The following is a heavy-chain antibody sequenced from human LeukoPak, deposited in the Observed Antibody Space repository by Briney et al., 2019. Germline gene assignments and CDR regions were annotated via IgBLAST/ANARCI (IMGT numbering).Heavy chain of an antibody. CDR2: ISYSGST. Sequence: PSETLSLTCTVSGGSITSYHWSWVRQPPGKGLEWIGYISYSGSTNYNPSLKSRVTISIDTSKNQFSLKLSSVTAADTAVYYCARSEAGTGNFDYWGQGTLVTVSS. V-gene: IGHV4-59*01. J-gene: IGHJ4*02. D-gene: IGHD6-13*01. CDR1: GGSITSYH. CDR3: ARSEAGTGNFDY.